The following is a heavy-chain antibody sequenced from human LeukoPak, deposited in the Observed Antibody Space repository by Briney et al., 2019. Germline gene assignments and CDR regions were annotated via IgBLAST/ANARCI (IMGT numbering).Heavy chain of an antibody. D-gene: IGHD3-10*01. CDR1: GFTFSSYV. CDR2: INHNGETI. V-gene: IGHV3-48*02. Sequence: GGSLRLSCTASGFTFSSYVMSWIRQAPGKGLEWVSYINHNGETIYYADSVKGRFTISRDNAKNLLYMQMNSLRDEDTAVYYCAREVLMGPRYFDYWGQGTLVTVSS. CDR3: AREVLMGPRYFDY. J-gene: IGHJ4*02.